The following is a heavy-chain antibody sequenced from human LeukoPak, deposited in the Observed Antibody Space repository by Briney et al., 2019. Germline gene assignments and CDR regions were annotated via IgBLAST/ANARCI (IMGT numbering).Heavy chain of an antibody. V-gene: IGHV3-23*01. CDR2: ISTSGT. Sequence: GGSLRLSCAASEFTFSTFAMTWVRQAPGKGLEWVSVISTSGTYYAESVKGRFTISRDNSKNTLYLQMNSLRAEDTAVYYCAEPEGGYYDIRPDWGQGTLVTVSS. CDR3: AEPEGGYYDIRPD. CDR1: EFTFSTFA. J-gene: IGHJ4*02. D-gene: IGHD3-22*01.